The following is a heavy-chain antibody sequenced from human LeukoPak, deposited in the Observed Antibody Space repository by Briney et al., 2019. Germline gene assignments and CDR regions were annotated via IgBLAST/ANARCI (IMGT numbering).Heavy chain of an antibody. J-gene: IGHJ4*02. CDR2: IYPRDGST. CDR1: GYTFTNNY. D-gene: IGHD2-21*01. Sequence: EASVKVSCKASGYTFTNNYLHWVRQAPGQGLEWMGMIYPRDGSTSYAQNFQGRITITRDTSATTAYMDLSSLRSEDTAMYYCARRLGRSFDYWGQGTLVTVSS. V-gene: IGHV1-46*01. CDR3: ARRLGRSFDY.